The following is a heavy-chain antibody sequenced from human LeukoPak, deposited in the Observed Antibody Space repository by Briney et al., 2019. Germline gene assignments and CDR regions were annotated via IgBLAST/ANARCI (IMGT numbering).Heavy chain of an antibody. Sequence: GASVKVSCKASGGTFSSYAISWVRQAPGQGLEWMGGIIPIFGTANYAQKFQGRVTITADESTSTAYMELSSLRSEDTAVYYCARGTYCSSTSRSHFDYWGQGTLVTVSS. CDR1: GGTFSSYA. J-gene: IGHJ4*02. CDR2: IIPIFGTA. CDR3: ARGTYCSSTSRSHFDY. D-gene: IGHD2-2*01. V-gene: IGHV1-69*01.